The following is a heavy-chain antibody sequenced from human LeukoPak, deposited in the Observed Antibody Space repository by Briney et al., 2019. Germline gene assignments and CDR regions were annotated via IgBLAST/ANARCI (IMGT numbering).Heavy chain of an antibody. CDR1: GYTFTSYD. Sequence: ASVKVSCKASGYTFTSYDINWVRQATGQGLEWMGWMNPNSGNTGYAQKFQGRVTMTRNTSISTAYMELSSLRSEDTAVYYCARGVSPAYYYGSGSYYNQPWGQGTLVTVSS. D-gene: IGHD3-10*01. CDR2: MNPNSGNT. V-gene: IGHV1-8*01. CDR3: ARGVSPAYYYGSGSYYNQP. J-gene: IGHJ5*02.